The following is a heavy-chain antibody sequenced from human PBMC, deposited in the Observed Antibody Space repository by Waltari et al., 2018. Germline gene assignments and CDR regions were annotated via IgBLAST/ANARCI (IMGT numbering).Heavy chain of an antibody. J-gene: IGHJ4*02. Sequence: QVQLVQSGAEVKKPGSSVKVSCKASGGTFSSYAISWVRQAPGQGLEWMGGIIPILGIANYAQKFQGRVTITADESTSTAYMELSSLRSEDTAVYYCARDHCRSANCHEYYDYWGQGTLVTVSS. D-gene: IGHD1-1*01. CDR3: ARDHCRSANCHEYYDY. CDR1: GGTFSSYA. V-gene: IGHV1-69*04. CDR2: IIPILGIA.